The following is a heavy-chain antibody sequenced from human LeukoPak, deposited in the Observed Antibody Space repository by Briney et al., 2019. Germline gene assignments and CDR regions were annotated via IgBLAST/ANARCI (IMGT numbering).Heavy chain of an antibody. D-gene: IGHD2-21*02. V-gene: IGHV3-23*01. CDR3: AKDPRGDLWFDY. CDR2: ISGSGGST. CDR1: GFTFSSYA. J-gene: IGHJ4*02. Sequence: GGSLRLSCAASGFTFSSYAMSWVSQAPGKGLEWVSAISGSGGSTYYADSVKGRFTISRDNSKNTLYLQMNSLRAEDTAVYYCAKDPRGDLWFDYWGQGTLVTVSS.